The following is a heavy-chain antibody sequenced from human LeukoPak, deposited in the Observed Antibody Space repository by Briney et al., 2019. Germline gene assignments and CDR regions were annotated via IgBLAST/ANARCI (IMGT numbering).Heavy chain of an antibody. CDR3: ARWTSYYYYYGMDV. CDR1: TVSGSSGNF. V-gene: IGHV4-4*02. D-gene: IGHD3/OR15-3a*01. J-gene: IGHJ6*02. CDR2: VHKSGRT. Sequence: SETLSLTCALSTVSGSSGNFWSWVRQPPGEGLEWIGEVHKSGRTNYNPSLKTRVTISIDASKNQLSLELTSVTAADTAVYYCARWTSYYYYYGMDVWGQGTTVTVSS.